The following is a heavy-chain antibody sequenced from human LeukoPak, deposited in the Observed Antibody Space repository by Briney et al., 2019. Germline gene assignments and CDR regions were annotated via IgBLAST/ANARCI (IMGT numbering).Heavy chain of an antibody. CDR3: ARDKGTSYLSSFDY. J-gene: IGHJ4*02. V-gene: IGHV3-66*02. CDR1: GFTFSINY. Sequence: GGSLRLSCTAPGFTFSINYMAWVRQAPGKGLEWVSVIYSGGDTYYADSVKGRFTISRDNSKNTLYLQMNSLRAADTAVYYCARDKGTSYLSSFDYWGQGTLVTVSS. D-gene: IGHD6-6*01. CDR2: IYSGGDT.